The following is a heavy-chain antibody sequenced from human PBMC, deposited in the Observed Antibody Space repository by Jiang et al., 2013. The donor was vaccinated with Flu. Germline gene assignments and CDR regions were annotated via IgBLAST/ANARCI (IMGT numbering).Heavy chain of an antibody. J-gene: IGHJ1*01. CDR1: GFSFATSGVG. Sequence: KPTQTLTLTCSFSGFSFATSGVGVGWIRQPPGKALEWLALIYWDDDKRYSPSLKSRLTLTKDTSKNQVVLTMTNTDPVDTATYYCVSLYGDGGAEYFQFWGQGTLVTVSS. CDR2: IYWDDDK. CDR3: VSLYGDGGAEYFQF. V-gene: IGHV2-5*02. D-gene: IGHD4-17*01.